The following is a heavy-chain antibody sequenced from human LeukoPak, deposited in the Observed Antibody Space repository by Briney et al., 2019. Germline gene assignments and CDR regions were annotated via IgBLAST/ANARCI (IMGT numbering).Heavy chain of an antibody. V-gene: IGHV1-8*01. Sequence: ASVKVSCKASGYTFTNCDINWVRQATGQGLEWMGWMNPNSGNTAYAQRFQGRVTMTRTTSINIAYMELSGLTSEDTAVYYCARSHGNWFDPWGQGTLVTVST. CDR3: ARSHGNWFDP. J-gene: IGHJ5*02. D-gene: IGHD1-14*01. CDR2: MNPNSGNT. CDR1: GYTFTNCD.